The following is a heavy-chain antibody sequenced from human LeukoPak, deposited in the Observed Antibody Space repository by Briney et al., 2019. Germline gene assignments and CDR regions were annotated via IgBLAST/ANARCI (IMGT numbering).Heavy chain of an antibody. J-gene: IGHJ4*02. Sequence: AGGSLRLSCAASGFTFSSYAMNWVRQAPGKGLEWVSAICGGGGTTYYADPVKGGFTTSRDTSKNTLFLQMNSVRAEDTAVYYSAKDGEELSIGYDLEYFDYWGQGTLVTVSS. CDR1: GFTFSSYA. CDR3: AKDGEELSIGYDLEYFDY. CDR2: ICGGGGTT. V-gene: IGHV3-23*01. D-gene: IGHD5-12*01.